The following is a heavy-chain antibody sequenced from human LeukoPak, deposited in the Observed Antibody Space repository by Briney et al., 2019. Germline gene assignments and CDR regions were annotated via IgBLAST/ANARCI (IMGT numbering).Heavy chain of an antibody. D-gene: IGHD3-10*01. CDR1: GFTFSSYV. CDR3: ARHLNYYLDY. Sequence: GGSLRLSCAASGFTFSSYVMSWVRQAPGKGLEWVLAISGTGGSTYYADSVKGRFTISRDNAKNTLYLQMNSLRAEDTAVYYCARHLNYYLDYWGQGTLVTVSS. CDR2: ISGTGGST. J-gene: IGHJ4*02. V-gene: IGHV3-23*01.